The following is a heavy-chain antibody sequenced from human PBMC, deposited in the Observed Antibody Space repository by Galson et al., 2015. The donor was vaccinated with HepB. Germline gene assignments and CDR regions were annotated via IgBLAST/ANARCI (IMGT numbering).Heavy chain of an antibody. Sequence: SLRLSCAASGSTFSDYSMNWVRQAPGKGLEWVAYISSSSNTIYYADSVKGRFTISRDNAKKSLYLQMNTLRAEDTAVYYCAGPLRFLVPHDYWGQGTLVTVSS. J-gene: IGHJ4*02. CDR1: GSTFSDYS. D-gene: IGHD3-3*01. CDR2: ISSSSNTI. V-gene: IGHV3-48*04. CDR3: AGPLRFLVPHDY.